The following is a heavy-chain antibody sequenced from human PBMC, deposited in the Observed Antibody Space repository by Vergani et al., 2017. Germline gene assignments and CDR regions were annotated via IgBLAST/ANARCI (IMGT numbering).Heavy chain of an antibody. V-gene: IGHV3-23*01. D-gene: IGHD5-12*01. J-gene: IGHJ4*02. CDR2: ISAGGEST. CDR3: AKKWLTNEEVDS. CDR1: GFIFSAYG. Sequence: EVQLLESGGGLVQPGRSLRLSCAGSGFIFSAYGMTWVRQAPGGGLEWVSAISAGGESTFYADSVKGRFIISRDNSKNTVYLQMKSLRAEDTAVYYCAKKWLTNEEVDSWGQGTLVTVSS.